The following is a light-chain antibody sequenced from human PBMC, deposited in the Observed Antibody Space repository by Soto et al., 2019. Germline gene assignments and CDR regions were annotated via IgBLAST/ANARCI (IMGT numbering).Light chain of an antibody. V-gene: IGKV3-15*01. J-gene: IGKJ2*01. CDR3: QQYNDWPPYT. Sequence: EVVMTQSPATLSSSPGDRVILSCRASQSIGNNLAWYQQRPGQAPRLLMYGASSRATDTPARFSGSGSATDFTLTISSLQSEDFAVYYCQQYNDWPPYTFVQGTKLEIK. CDR2: GAS. CDR1: QSIGNN.